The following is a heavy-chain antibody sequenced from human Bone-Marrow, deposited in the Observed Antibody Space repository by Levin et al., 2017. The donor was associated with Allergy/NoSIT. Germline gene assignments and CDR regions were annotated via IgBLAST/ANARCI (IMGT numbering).Heavy chain of an antibody. Sequence: GESLKISCKGSGYSFTSYWIGWVRQMPGKGLEWMGSIYPGDSDTRYSPSFQGQVTISADKSISTAYLQWSSLKASDTAMYYWAREECYYDSSGCNYGMDVWGQGTTVTVSS. V-gene: IGHV5-51*01. CDR3: AREECYYDSSGCNYGMDV. J-gene: IGHJ6*02. D-gene: IGHD3-22*01. CDR2: IYPGDSDT. CDR1: GYSFTSYW.